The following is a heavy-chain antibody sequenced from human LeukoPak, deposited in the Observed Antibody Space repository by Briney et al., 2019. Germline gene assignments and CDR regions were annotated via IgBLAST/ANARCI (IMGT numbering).Heavy chain of an antibody. CDR2: INPNSGGT. V-gene: IGHV1-2*02. CDR3: ARAGYYYDSNGYPFDY. J-gene: IGHJ4*02. D-gene: IGHD3-22*01. CDR1: GYTFTGYY. Sequence: ASVKVSCKASGYTFTGYYRHWVRQAPGQGLEWMGWINPNSGGTNYAQKFQGRVTMTRDTSISTAYMELSRLRSDDTAVYYCARAGYYYDSNGYPFDYWGQGTLVTVSS.